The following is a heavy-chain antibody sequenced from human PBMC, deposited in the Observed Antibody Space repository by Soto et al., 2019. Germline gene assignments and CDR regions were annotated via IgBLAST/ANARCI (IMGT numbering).Heavy chain of an antibody. CDR3: AAEAGDGYNYDY. CDR1: GFTFTSSA. CDR2: IVVGSGNT. V-gene: IGHV1-58*01. D-gene: IGHD5-12*01. J-gene: IGHJ4*02. Sequence: QMQLVQSGPEVKKPGTSVKVSCKASGFTFTSSAVQWVRQARGQRLEWIGWIVVGSGNTNYAQKFQERVTITRDMSTSTAYMALSCLTAADPAVYYGAAEAGDGYNYDYWGQGTLVTVSS.